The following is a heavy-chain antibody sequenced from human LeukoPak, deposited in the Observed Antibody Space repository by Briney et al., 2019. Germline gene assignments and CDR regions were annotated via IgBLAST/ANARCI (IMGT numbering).Heavy chain of an antibody. CDR2: INHSGST. Sequence: SETLSLTCAVYGGSFSGYYWSWIRQPPGKGLEWIGEINHSGSTNYNPSLESRVTISVDTSKNQFSLKLSSVTAADTAVYYCARNDDYYYGMDVWGQGTTVTVSS. CDR1: GGSFSGYY. J-gene: IGHJ6*02. D-gene: IGHD1-1*01. CDR3: ARNDDYYYGMDV. V-gene: IGHV4-34*01.